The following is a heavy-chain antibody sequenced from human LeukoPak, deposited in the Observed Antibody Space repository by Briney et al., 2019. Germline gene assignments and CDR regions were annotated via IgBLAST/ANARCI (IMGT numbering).Heavy chain of an antibody. J-gene: IGHJ3*02. CDR2: IYYSGST. CDR1: GRSISSGVYY. CDR3: ARGVKGLRGAFDI. D-gene: IGHD3-10*01. V-gene: IGHV4-31*03. Sequence: SETLSLTCTVSGRSISSGVYYWSWIRQHPGKGLEWIGYIYYSGSTYSNPSLKSRLTMSVDISKNQYSLKLSSVTAADTAVYYCARGVKGLRGAFDIWGQGTMVTVSS.